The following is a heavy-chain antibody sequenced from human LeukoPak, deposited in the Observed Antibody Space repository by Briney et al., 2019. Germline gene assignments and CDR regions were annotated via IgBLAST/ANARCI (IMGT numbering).Heavy chain of an antibody. J-gene: IGHJ6*02. CDR2: ISSSSSYI. V-gene: IGHV3-21*01. CDR3: ARDRLVGAVYYYYYGMDV. D-gene: IGHD2-15*01. Sequence: GGSLRLSCAASGFTFSSYSMNWVRQAPGKGLEWVSSISSSSSYIYYADSVKGRFTISRDNAKNPLYLQMNSLRAEDTAVYYCARDRLVGAVYYYYYGMDVWGQGTTVTVSS. CDR1: GFTFSSYS.